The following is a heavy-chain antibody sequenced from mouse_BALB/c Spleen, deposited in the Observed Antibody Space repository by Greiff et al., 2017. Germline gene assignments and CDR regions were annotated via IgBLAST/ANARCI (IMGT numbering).Heavy chain of an antibody. D-gene: IGHD2-2*01. CDR3: ARLWLRGAMDY. J-gene: IGHJ4*01. V-gene: IGHV5-17*02. Sequence: EVQLQESGGGLVQPGGSRKLSCAASGFTFSSFGMHWVRQAPEKGLEWVAYISSGSSTIYYADTVKGRFTISRDNPKNTLFLQMTSLRSEDTAMYYCARLWLRGAMDYWGQGTSVTVSS. CDR2: ISSGSSTI. CDR1: GFTFSSFG.